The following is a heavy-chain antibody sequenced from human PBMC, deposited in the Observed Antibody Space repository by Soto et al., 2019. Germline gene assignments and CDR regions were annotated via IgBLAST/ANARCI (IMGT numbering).Heavy chain of an antibody. CDR2: INAGNGNT. D-gene: IGHD5-12*01. J-gene: IGHJ6*02. Sequence: GASVKVSCKASGYTFTSYAMHWVRQAPGQRLEWMGWINAGNGNTKYSQKFQGRVTITRDTSASTAYMELSSLRSEDTAVYYCASMVATTGYYYYYGMDVWGQGTTVTVSS. V-gene: IGHV1-3*01. CDR3: ASMVATTGYYYYYGMDV. CDR1: GYTFTSYA.